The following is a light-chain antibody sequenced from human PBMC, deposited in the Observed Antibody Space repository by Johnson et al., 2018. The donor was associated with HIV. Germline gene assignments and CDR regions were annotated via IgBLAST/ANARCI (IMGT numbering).Light chain of an antibody. V-gene: IGLV1-51*02. CDR1: SSNIGKNY. Sequence: QSILTQPPSVSAALGQKVTVSCAGSSSNIGKNYVSWYQQLPGTAPKVLIYESNKRPSGIPDRFSGSKSGTSATLGITGLQTGDEADYYCAAWDSGLSARYVFGTGTSVTVL. CDR2: ESN. CDR3: AAWDSGLSARYV. J-gene: IGLJ1*01.